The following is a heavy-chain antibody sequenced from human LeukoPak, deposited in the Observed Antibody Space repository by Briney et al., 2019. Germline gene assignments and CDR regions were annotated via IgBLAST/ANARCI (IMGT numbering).Heavy chain of an antibody. CDR2: ISCYNGDT. CDR3: ARVVVAVFGVMVHSNYFDS. J-gene: IGHJ4*02. Sequence: ASVKVSCKASGYIFNKYGVSWVRQAPGQGLEWLAWISCYNGDTNYAQKFQGRVTVTTDTSTSTVFMELRNLNTDDTAVYYCARVVVAVFGVMVHSNYFDSWGQGTLITVSS. D-gene: IGHD3-3*01. CDR1: GYIFNKYG. V-gene: IGHV1-18*01.